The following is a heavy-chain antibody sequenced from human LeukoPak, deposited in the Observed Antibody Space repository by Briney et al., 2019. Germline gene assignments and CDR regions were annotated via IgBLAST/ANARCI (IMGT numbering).Heavy chain of an antibody. Sequence: VASVKVSCKASGYTFTSYGISWVRQAPGQGLEWMGWISAYNGNTNYAQKLQGRVTMTTDTSTSTAYMKLRSLRSDDTAVYYRARDYGYSGYDTPHDAFDIWGQGTMVTVSS. D-gene: IGHD5-12*01. CDR2: ISAYNGNT. CDR1: GYTFTSYG. CDR3: ARDYGYSGYDTPHDAFDI. V-gene: IGHV1-18*01. J-gene: IGHJ3*02.